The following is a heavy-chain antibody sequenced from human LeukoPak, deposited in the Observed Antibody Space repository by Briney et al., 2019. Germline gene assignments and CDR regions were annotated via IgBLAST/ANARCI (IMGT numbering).Heavy chain of an antibody. V-gene: IGHV3-30-3*01. CDR1: GFTFSSYA. CDR2: ISFDGTYK. D-gene: IGHD6-19*01. CDR3: ARGQSHPTGWYLKGESLQH. J-gene: IGHJ1*01. Sequence: GGSLRLACAASGFTFSSYAMHWVRQAPGKGLEGVALISFDGTYKYYADSVKGRSTISRDNSKNALYLQMNSLRAEDTAVYYCARGQSHPTGWYLKGESLQHWGQGTLVTVSS.